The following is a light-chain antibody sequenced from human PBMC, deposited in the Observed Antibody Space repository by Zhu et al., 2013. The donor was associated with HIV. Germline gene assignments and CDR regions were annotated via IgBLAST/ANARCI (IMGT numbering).Light chain of an antibody. CDR2: LGS. V-gene: IGKV2-28*01. CDR1: QSLLYTNGKNF. Sequence: DIVMTQSPVSLTVTPGEPASMSCTSNQSLLYTNGKNFLDWYLQRPGRSPQLLIYLGSTRASGVPDRFSGSGSGTDFTLDISRVEAEDIGIYYCMQGIHWPITFGQGTRLEIK. CDR3: MQGIHWPIT. J-gene: IGKJ5*01.